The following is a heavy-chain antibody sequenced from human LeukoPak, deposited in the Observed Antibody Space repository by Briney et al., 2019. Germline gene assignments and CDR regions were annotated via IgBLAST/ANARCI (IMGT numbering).Heavy chain of an antibody. CDR1: GLIFSSYW. V-gene: IGHV3-7*01. D-gene: IGHD1-26*01. CDR3: ARQETSSYNGAFDI. J-gene: IGHJ3*02. Sequence: PGGSLRLSCEASGLIFSSYWMSWVRQAPGKGLEWVANIKKDGSEMYYVVSVKGRFTISRDNAKNSLYLQMNSLRADDTAVYHCARQETSSYNGAFDIWGQGTMVTVSS. CDR2: IKKDGSEM.